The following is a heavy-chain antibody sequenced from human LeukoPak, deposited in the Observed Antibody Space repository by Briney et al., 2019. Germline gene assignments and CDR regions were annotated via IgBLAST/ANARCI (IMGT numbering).Heavy chain of an antibody. CDR1: GGSISSYY. D-gene: IGHD2/OR15-2a*01. Sequence: PSETLSLTCTVSGGSISSYYWSWLRQPPGKGLEWIAYISDIGSINYNPSLKSRVTISLDTSKNQFSLKLSSVTAADTAVYYWAGHHPRNTVDFWGQGTLVTVSS. J-gene: IGHJ4*02. CDR2: ISDIGSI. CDR3: AGHHPRNTVDF. V-gene: IGHV4-59*08.